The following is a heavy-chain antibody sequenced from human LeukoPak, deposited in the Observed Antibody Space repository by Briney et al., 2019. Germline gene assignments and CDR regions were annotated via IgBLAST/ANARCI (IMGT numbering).Heavy chain of an antibody. D-gene: IGHD4-23*01. V-gene: IGHV4-30-4*01. CDR1: GGSISSGDYY. CDR3: ARDLLNEGNHLDY. J-gene: IGHJ4*02. Sequence: SETLSPTCAVSGGSISSGDYYWSWIRQPPGKGLEWIGYIYYSGSTYYNPSLKSRVTISVDTSKNQFSLKLSSVTAADTAVYYCARDLLNEGNHLDYWGQGTLVTVSS. CDR2: IYYSGST.